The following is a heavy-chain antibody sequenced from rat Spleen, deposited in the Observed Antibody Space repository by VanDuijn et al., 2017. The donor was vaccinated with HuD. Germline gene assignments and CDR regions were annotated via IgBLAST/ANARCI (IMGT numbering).Heavy chain of an antibody. J-gene: IGHJ2*01. Sequence: EVQLVKSGGGLVQPGGSLKLSCATSGFTFSTYGMAWVRRAPGKGLEWVSSISSDGFNTNYPDSVKGRFTISRANSENTVYLQMNSLRSEDTATYYCAVAGYGYWGQGVMVTVSS. D-gene: IGHD4-3*01. CDR2: ISSDGFNT. CDR1: GFTFSTYG. V-gene: IGHV5S13*01. CDR3: AVAGYGY.